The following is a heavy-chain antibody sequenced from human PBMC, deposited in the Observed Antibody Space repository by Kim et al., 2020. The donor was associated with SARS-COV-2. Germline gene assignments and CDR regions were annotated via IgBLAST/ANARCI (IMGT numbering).Heavy chain of an antibody. D-gene: IGHD4-4*01. V-gene: IGHV4-4*02. Sequence: SETLSLTCAVSGGSISSSNWWSWVRQPPGKGLEWIGEIYHSGSTNYNPSLKSRVTISVDKSKNQFSLKLSSVTAADTAVYYCARGRKTTGGFYYYYGMDVWGQGTTVTVSS. CDR3: ARGRKTTGGFYYYYGMDV. CDR2: IYHSGST. CDR1: GGSISSSNW. J-gene: IGHJ6*02.